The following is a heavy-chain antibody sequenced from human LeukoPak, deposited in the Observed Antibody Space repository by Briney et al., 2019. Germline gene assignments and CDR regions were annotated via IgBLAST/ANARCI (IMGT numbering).Heavy chain of an antibody. CDR2: INPNSGGT. V-gene: IGHV1-2*02. CDR3: ARGGIAARRGGDNWFDP. J-gene: IGHJ5*02. Sequence: ASVKVSCKASGYTFTGYYMHWVRQAPGQGLEWMGWINPNSGGTNYAQKFQGRVTMTRDTSISTAYMELSRLRSDDTAVYYCARGGIAARRGGDNWFDPWGRGTLVTVSS. CDR1: GYTFTGYY. D-gene: IGHD6-6*01.